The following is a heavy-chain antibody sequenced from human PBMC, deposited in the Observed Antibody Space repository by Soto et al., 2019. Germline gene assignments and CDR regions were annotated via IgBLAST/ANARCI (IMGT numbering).Heavy chain of an antibody. Sequence: ASLKVSCKASGSTFTSYGISCGRHSPGQGLEWMGWISAYNVNTNYAQKLQGRVTMTTDTSTSTAYMELRSLRSDDTAVYYCARGLAAAGPENWFEPWGQGTLVTVSS. CDR3: ARGLAAAGPENWFEP. J-gene: IGHJ5*02. D-gene: IGHD6-13*01. CDR1: GSTFTSYG. V-gene: IGHV1-18*01. CDR2: ISAYNVNT.